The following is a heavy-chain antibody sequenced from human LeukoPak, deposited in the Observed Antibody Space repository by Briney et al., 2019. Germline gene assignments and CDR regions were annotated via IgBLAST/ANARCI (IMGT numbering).Heavy chain of an antibody. J-gene: IGHJ5*02. Sequence: GGSLRLSCAASGFTFSSYAMTWVRQTPGKGLEWVSGIDTKGTRTYYADSVKGRFTISRDSSKNTLYLQMNSLRAEDTAVYYCAREGYNWNYVGLGWFDPWGQGTLVTVSS. V-gene: IGHV3-23*01. CDR1: GFTFSSYA. D-gene: IGHD1-7*01. CDR3: AREGYNWNYVGLGWFDP. CDR2: IDTKGTRT.